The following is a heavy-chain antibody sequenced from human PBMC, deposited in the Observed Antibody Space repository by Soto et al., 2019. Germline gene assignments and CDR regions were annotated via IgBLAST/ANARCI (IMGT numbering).Heavy chain of an antibody. V-gene: IGHV4-59*01. CDR2: IFHSGST. J-gene: IGHJ6*01. D-gene: IGHD3-3*01. Sequence: SETLSVTCTVSVGSISSNYWSWIRQPPGKGLEWIGYIFHSGSTTYNPSLKSRVTMSVDTSKNQFSLNLSSVTAADTAVYYCARVYYAFWIGSSPSNYGMVV. CDR1: VGSISSNY. CDR3: ARVYYAFWIGSSPSNYGMVV.